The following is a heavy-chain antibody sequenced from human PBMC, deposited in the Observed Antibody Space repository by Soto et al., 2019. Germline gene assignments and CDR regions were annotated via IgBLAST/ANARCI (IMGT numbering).Heavy chain of an antibody. CDR1: GYIFNKYG. V-gene: IGHV1-18*01. Sequence: ASVTVSCKASGYIFNKYGFNWVRQAPGQGLEWMGRISAFNGYTNFAQKFQGRVTLTTDTSTNTAYMELSSLRSDDTAIYYCARGRGVVIPAGTPDAFDVWGQGTMVTVSS. CDR3: ARGRGVVIPAGTPDAFDV. CDR2: ISAFNGYT. J-gene: IGHJ3*01. D-gene: IGHD2-21*01.